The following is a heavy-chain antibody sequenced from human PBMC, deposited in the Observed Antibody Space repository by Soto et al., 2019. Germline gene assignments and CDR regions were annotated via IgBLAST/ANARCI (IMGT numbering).Heavy chain of an antibody. Sequence: GGSLRLSCVASGFTFSSYEMNWVRQAPGKGLEWVSYISSSGMTVYYADSVKGRFTISRDNAKNSLYLQMNNLRAEDTAVYYCARPQEIDDFWSLGYYYTVDVWGQGTTVTVSS. V-gene: IGHV3-48*03. CDR2: ISSSGMTV. J-gene: IGHJ6*02. D-gene: IGHD3-3*01. CDR1: GFTFSSYE. CDR3: ARPQEIDDFWSLGYYYTVDV.